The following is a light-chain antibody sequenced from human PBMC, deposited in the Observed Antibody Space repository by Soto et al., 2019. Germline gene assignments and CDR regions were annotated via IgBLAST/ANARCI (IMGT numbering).Light chain of an antibody. Sequence: DIVLTQSPATLSLSPGESVTLSCRASQSVYSKYLAWYQQKPGQAPRLLIYGASSRASGIPDRFSGSGSGTDFTLTISRLEPEDFAVYYCQHHGGSPITFGQGTRLEIK. CDR3: QHHGGSPIT. CDR2: GAS. J-gene: IGKJ5*01. V-gene: IGKV3-20*01. CDR1: QSVYSKY.